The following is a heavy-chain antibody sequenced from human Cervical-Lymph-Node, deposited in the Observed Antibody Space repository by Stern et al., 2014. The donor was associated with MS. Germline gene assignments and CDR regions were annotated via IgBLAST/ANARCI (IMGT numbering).Heavy chain of an antibody. CDR1: GGSISSSNW. Sequence: QVQLQESGPGLVKPSGTLSLTCAVSGGSISSSNWWSWVRQSPGKGLEWIGKIYHRGVTKYSPSFESRVIISVDKPKNQFSLKLSYVTAADTAVYYCARELPDLNAFDIWGQGTMVTVSS. V-gene: IGHV4-4*02. D-gene: IGHD1-14*01. J-gene: IGHJ3*02. CDR3: ARELPDLNAFDI. CDR2: IYHRGVT.